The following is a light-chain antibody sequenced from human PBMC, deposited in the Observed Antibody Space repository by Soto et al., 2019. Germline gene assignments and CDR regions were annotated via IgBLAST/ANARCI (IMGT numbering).Light chain of an antibody. CDR3: QNYNRAPWT. CDR1: QVINIY. CDR2: GAS. Sequence: DIQMTQSPSSLSASVGDRVTITCRASQVINIYLAWYQQKPGKDPEILIYGASTLQPGVPSRFSGSGSGTDFSLSIDSLQPEDVATYSCQNYNRAPWTFGQGTKVEIK. J-gene: IGKJ1*01. V-gene: IGKV1-27*01.